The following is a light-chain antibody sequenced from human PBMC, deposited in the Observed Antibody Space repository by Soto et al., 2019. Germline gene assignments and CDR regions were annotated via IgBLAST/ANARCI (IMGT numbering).Light chain of an antibody. CDR3: QSYDRSLSLI. CDR1: SSNIGAGFD. V-gene: IGLV1-40*01. CDR2: GNS. J-gene: IGLJ2*01. Sequence: QSVLTQPPSVSGAPGQRVTISCTGSSSNIGAGFDVHWYHQIAGTAPKLLIYGNSNRPSGVPDRFSGSKSGTSASLAVTGLQAEDEADYYCQSYDRSLSLIFGGGTKLTVL.